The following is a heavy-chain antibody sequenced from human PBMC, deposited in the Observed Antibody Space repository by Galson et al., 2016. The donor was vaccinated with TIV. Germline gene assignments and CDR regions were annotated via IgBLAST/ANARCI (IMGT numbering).Heavy chain of an antibody. CDR3: ARDWDDYGAHSALDD. V-gene: IGHV3-7*01. CDR2: IKQTGSGK. Sequence: SLRLSCAASGFTFSNYWMSWVRQAPGKGLEWVANIKQTGSGKYYVDSVKGRFTISRDNAKNSLFLQMNTLRPEDTAVYYCARDWDDYGAHSALDDWGQGTLVTVSS. CDR1: GFTFSNYW. D-gene: IGHD4-17*01. J-gene: IGHJ4*02.